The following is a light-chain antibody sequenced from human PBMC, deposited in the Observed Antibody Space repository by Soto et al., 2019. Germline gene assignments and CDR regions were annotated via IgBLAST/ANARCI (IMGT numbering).Light chain of an antibody. CDR3: SSYAGSDNPYV. V-gene: IGLV2-8*01. J-gene: IGLJ1*01. CDR2: EVT. Sequence: QSALTQPPSASGAPGQAGTVSWTGSSGDVGGYDYVSWYQQHPGKAPKLMIYEVTKRPLGVPDRFSGSKSGNTASLTVSGLQAEDEADYYCSSYAGSDNPYVFGTGTKSPS. CDR1: SGDVGGYDY.